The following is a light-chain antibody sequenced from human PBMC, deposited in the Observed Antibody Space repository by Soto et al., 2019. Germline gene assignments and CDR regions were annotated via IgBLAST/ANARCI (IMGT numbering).Light chain of an antibody. CDR3: QQTYSTPPT. J-gene: IGKJ1*01. CDR2: AAS. Sequence: DIQMTQSPSSLSASVGDRVTITCRASQSXXXXXXXYQQKAGLAPKLLIYAASSLQSGVPSRFSGSGSGTDFTLTISSLQPEDFATYYCQQTYSTPPTFGQGTKVDIK. V-gene: IGKV1-39*01. CDR1: QSXXXX.